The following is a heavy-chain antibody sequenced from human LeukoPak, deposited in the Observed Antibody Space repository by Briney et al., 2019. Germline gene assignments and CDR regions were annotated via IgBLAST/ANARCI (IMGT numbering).Heavy chain of an antibody. J-gene: IGHJ5*02. CDR1: GGSISGYY. V-gene: IGHV4-4*07. D-gene: IGHD3-22*01. Sequence: LETLSLTCTVSGGSISGYYWSWVRQPAGKGLEWIGRIYTTGYSNYNPSLQSRVTMSVDTSKNQFSLRLTSVTAADTAVYYCARDRRYFDSSGFYSWFDPWGQGTLVTVSS. CDR3: ARDRRYFDSSGFYSWFDP. CDR2: IYTTGYS.